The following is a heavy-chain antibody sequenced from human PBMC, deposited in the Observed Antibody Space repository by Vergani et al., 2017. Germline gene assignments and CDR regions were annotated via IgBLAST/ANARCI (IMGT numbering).Heavy chain of an antibody. V-gene: IGHV3-30*18. CDR1: GFTFSSYG. CDR3: AKTLVDTAPDYYYYYMDV. D-gene: IGHD5-18*01. CDR2: ISYDGSNK. Sequence: QVQLVESGGGVVPPGRSLRLSCAASGFTFSSYGMHWVRQAPGKGLEWVAVISYDGSNKYYADSVKGRFTISRDNSKNTLYLQMNSLRAEDTAVYYCAKTLVDTAPDYYYYYMDVWGKGTTVTVSS. J-gene: IGHJ6*03.